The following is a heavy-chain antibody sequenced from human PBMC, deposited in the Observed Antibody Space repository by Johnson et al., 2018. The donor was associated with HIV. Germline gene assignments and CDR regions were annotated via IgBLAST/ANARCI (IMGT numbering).Heavy chain of an antibody. V-gene: IGHV3-66*01. CDR3: LIRDAFDI. J-gene: IGHJ3*02. Sequence: EVQLVESGGGVVQPGGSLRLSCAASGFTVSSNYMSWVRQAPGKGLEWVSVIYSGGSTYYVDSVKGRFTISRDNSKKPLYLQMNSLRAEDTAVYYCLIRDAFDIWGQGTMVTVSS. CDR2: IYSGGST. CDR1: GFTVSSNY. D-gene: IGHD2-8*01.